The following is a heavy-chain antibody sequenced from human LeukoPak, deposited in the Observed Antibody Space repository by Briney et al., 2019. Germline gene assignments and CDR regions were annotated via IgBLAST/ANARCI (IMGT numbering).Heavy chain of an antibody. CDR3: ARGVEASGVGFYAFDI. CDR1: GASIGSFY. Sequence: SETLSLTCTVSGASIGSFYWVWIRQPAGKGLEWIWRLYNGGDTNYSPSLRSRVAMPVDTSKNQFSLKLKSVTAADTGVYYCARGVEASGVGFYAFDIWGQGTMVTVSS. CDR2: LYNGGDT. D-gene: IGHD6-13*01. V-gene: IGHV4-4*07. J-gene: IGHJ3*02.